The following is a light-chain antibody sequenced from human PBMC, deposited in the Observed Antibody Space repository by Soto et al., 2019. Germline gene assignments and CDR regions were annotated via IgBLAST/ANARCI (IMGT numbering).Light chain of an antibody. Sequence: IVSRMSPATLRVSPGERATLSCRASHSVGSSLAWYKQKPGQAPRLLIYAASTRPTGIPARISGSGSGTDFTLTISRQEPEAFAPYYCQHYSDSPITFGQGTQLDIK. J-gene: IGKJ5*01. CDR2: AAS. V-gene: IGKV3D-15*02. CDR3: QHYSDSPIT. CDR1: HSVGSS.